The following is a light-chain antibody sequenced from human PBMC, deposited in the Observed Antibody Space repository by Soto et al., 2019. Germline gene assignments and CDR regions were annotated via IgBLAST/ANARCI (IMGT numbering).Light chain of an antibody. V-gene: IGLV2-14*01. J-gene: IGLJ2*01. Sequence: QSALTQPASVSGSPGQSITISCTGTSSDVGGYNYVSWYQQHPGKAPKLMIYEVSNRPSGVSNRFSGSKSGNTASLTISGLQAEDVAAYYCSSYTSSSVVFGGGTKLTVL. CDR3: SSYTSSSVV. CDR1: SSDVGGYNY. CDR2: EVS.